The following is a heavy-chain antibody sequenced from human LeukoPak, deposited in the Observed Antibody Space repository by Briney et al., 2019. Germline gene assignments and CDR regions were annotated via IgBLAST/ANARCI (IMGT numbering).Heavy chain of an antibody. CDR2: IKQDTIEK. V-gene: IGHV3-7*01. J-gene: IGHJ4*02. CDR1: GFTFSSCA. Sequence: GGSLRLSCAASGFTFSSCAMSWVRQAPGKGLEWVANIKQDTIEKNYLDSVRGRFTISRDNAKNSLYLRMNSLRAEDTAVYYCASGFGIFDYWGQGALVTVSS. D-gene: IGHD3-10*01. CDR3: ASGFGIFDY.